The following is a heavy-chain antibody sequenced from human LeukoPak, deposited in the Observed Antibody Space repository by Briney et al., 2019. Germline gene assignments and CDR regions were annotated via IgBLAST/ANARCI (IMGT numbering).Heavy chain of an antibody. J-gene: IGHJ5*02. Sequence: GSLRLSCAASGFTFSSYWMSWVRQAPGKGLEWIGEINHSGSTNYNPSLKSRVTISVDTSKNQFSLKLSSVTAADTAVYYCARHKVRGYSSSWYWFDPWGQGTLVTVSS. CDR2: INHSGST. D-gene: IGHD6-13*01. V-gene: IGHV4-34*01. CDR1: GFTFSSYW. CDR3: ARHKVRGYSSSWYWFDP.